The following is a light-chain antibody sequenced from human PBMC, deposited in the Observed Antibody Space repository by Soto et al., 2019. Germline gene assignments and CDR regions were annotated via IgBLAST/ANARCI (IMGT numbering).Light chain of an antibody. Sequence: QSVLTQPPSASGTPGQRVTISCAGSSSNIGSNLVYWYQQLPGTAPKVFIYRTNQRPSGVPDRFSGSKSGTSASLAISGLRSEDEADYYCAAWDDNLSGLLFGGGTKLTVL. J-gene: IGLJ2*01. CDR1: SSNIGSNL. CDR2: RTN. V-gene: IGLV1-47*01. CDR3: AAWDDNLSGLL.